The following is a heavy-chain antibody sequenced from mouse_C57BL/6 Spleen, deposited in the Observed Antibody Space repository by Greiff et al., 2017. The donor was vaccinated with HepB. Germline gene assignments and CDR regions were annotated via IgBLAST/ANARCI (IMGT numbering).Heavy chain of an antibody. V-gene: IGHV1-81*01. CDR1: GYTFTSYG. Sequence: VQLQQSGAELARPGASVKLSCKASGYTFTSYGISWVKQSTGQGLEWIGEIYPRSGNTYYNEKFKGKATLTADKSSSTAYMELRSLTSEDSAVYFCARISSYGYFDVWGTGTTVTVSS. CDR3: ARISSYGYFDV. CDR2: IYPRSGNT. J-gene: IGHJ1*03.